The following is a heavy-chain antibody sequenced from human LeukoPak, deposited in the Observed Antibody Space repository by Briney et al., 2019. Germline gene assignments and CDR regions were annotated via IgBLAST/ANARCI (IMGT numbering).Heavy chain of an antibody. CDR1: GGSFSGYY. Sequence: SETLSLTCAVYGGSFSGYYWSWIRQPPGKGLEWIGEINHSGSTNYNPSLKSRVTISVDTSKNQLSLKLSSVTAADTAVYYCASGAVAGTGTFDYWGQGTLVTVSS. CDR2: INHSGST. V-gene: IGHV4-34*01. CDR3: ASGAVAGTGTFDY. J-gene: IGHJ4*02. D-gene: IGHD6-19*01.